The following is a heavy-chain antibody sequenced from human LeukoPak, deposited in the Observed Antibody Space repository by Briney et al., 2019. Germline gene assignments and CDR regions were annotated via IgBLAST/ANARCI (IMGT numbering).Heavy chain of an antibody. D-gene: IGHD3-10*01. CDR1: GFTFSASN. V-gene: IGHV3-48*02. CDR3: ARGDGWFGKLSNFDY. CDR2: ISSGSSAI. Sequence: GGSLRLSCAASGFTFSASNMNWVRQAPEKGLEWVSSISSGSSAIYYADSARGRFTISRDNAKKSLYLQMNSLRDEDTAVYYCARGDGWFGKLSNFDYWGQGTLVTVSS. J-gene: IGHJ4*02.